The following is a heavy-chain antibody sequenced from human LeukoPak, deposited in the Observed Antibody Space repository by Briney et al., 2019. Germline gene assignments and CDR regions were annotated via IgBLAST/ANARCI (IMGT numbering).Heavy chain of an antibody. CDR2: IYSGGST. J-gene: IGHJ4*02. Sequence: PGGSLRLSCAASGFTVSSNYMSWVRQAPGKGLEWVSVIYSGGSTYYADSVKGRFTISRDNSKNTLYLQMNSLRAEDTAVYYCARDGTDTAMVYYFDYWGQGTLVTVSS. CDR3: ARDGTDTAMVYYFDY. D-gene: IGHD5-18*01. CDR1: GFTVSSNY. V-gene: IGHV3-53*05.